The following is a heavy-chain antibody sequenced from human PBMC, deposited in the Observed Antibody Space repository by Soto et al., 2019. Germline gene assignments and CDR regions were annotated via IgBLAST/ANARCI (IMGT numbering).Heavy chain of an antibody. J-gene: IGHJ6*02. Sequence: QVQLVQSGAEVKKPGSSVKVSCKASGGTFSSYAISWVRQAPGQGLEWMGGTIPIFGTANYAQKFQGRVTITADESTSTAYIELSSLRSEDTAVYYCAQTSRAHYCCYCMDVWGQGTTVTVSS. CDR3: AQTSRAHYCCYCMDV. CDR2: TIPIFGTA. CDR1: GGTFSSYA. V-gene: IGHV1-69*01.